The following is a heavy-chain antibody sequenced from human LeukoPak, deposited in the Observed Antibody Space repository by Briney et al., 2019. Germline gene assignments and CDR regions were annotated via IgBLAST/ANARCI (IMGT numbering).Heavy chain of an antibody. CDR1: GFTFSSYS. Sequence: GGSLRLSCAASGFTFSSYSMNWVRQAPGKGLEWVSYISSSSSTIYYADSVKGRFTISRDNAKNSLYLQMNSLRAEDTAVYFCARGFRGDNFDYWGQGTLVTVSS. CDR3: ARGFRGDNFDY. D-gene: IGHD7-27*01. CDR2: ISSSSSTI. V-gene: IGHV3-48*01. J-gene: IGHJ4*02.